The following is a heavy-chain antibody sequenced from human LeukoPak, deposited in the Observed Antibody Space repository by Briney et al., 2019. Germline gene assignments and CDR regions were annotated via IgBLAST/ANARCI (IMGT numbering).Heavy chain of an antibody. CDR2: FDPEDGET. Sequence: GASVTVSCKVSGYTLTELSMHWVRQAPGKGLEWMGGFDPEDGETIYAQKFQGRVTMTEDTSTDTAYMELSSLRSEDTAVYYCATSTYVWGSYRFDHWGQGTLVTVSS. V-gene: IGHV1-24*01. D-gene: IGHD3-16*02. CDR1: GYTLTELS. CDR3: ATSTYVWGSYRFDH. J-gene: IGHJ4*02.